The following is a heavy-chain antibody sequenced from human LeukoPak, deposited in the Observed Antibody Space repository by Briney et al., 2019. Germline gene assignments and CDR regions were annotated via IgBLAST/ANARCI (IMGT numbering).Heavy chain of an antibody. CDR3: ARVGAARPRWFDP. D-gene: IGHD6-6*01. V-gene: IGHV4-59*01. CDR1: GGSISSYY. Sequence: SETLSLTCTVSGGSISSYYWSWIRQPPGKGLEWIGYIYYSGSTNYNPSLKSRVTISVDTSKNQFSLKLSSVTAADTAVYYCARVGAARPRWFDPWGQRTLVTVSS. CDR2: IYYSGST. J-gene: IGHJ5*02.